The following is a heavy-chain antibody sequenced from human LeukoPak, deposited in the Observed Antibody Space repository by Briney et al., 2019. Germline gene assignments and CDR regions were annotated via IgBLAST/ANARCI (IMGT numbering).Heavy chain of an antibody. V-gene: IGHV1-2*02. CDR2: INPSTGEN. CDR3: AREGDRRWAPFNY. Sequence: ASVKVSCKASGYTFTGYYIHWARQAPAQPLEWIGWINPSTGENNYAQKFQDRVTMTKVASFKTAYLEVRRLRSDETAMYYCAREGDRRWAPFNYWGQGTLVIAS. D-gene: IGHD3-16*01. J-gene: IGHJ4*02. CDR1: GYTFTGYY.